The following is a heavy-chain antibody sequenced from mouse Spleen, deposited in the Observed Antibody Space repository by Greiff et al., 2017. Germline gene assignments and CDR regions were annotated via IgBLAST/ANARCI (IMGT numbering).Heavy chain of an antibody. D-gene: IGHD2-13*01. Sequence: VQLQQPGAELVKPGASVKLSCKASGYTFTSYWMQWVKQRPGQGLEWIGEIDPSDSYTNYNQKFKGKATLTVDTSSSTAYMQLSSLTSEDSAVYYCARNYGDYRGDYWGQGTTLTVSS. CDR1: GYTFTSYW. CDR2: IDPSDSYT. V-gene: IGHV1-50*01. J-gene: IGHJ2*01. CDR3: ARNYGDYRGDY.